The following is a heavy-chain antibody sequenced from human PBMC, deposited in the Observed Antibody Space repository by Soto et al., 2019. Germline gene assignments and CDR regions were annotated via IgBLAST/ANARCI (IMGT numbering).Heavy chain of an antibody. CDR3: ARAPTSYYYYGMDV. V-gene: IGHV3-21*01. Sequence: GGSLRLSCAASGFTFSSYSVNWVRQAPGKGLEWVSSISSSSSYIYYADSVKGRFTISRDNAKNSLYLQMNSLRAEDTAVYYCARAPTSYYYYGMDVWGQGTTVTVSS. CDR2: ISSSSSYI. J-gene: IGHJ6*02. CDR1: GFTFSSYS.